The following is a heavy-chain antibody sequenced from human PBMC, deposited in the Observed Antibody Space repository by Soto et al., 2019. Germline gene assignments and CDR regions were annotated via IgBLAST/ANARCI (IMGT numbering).Heavy chain of an antibody. CDR1: GGSISSTNW. J-gene: IGHJ4*02. V-gene: IGHV4-4*02. CDR2: IYHSGNT. Sequence: QVQLQESGPGLVKPSGTLSLTCAVSGGSISSTNWWSWVRQPPGKGLEWIGEIYHSGNTNYNPSLKSRVNISVGKSKNQFSLKLSSVTAADTAVYFCARIAAAGTRFDYWGQGTLVTVSS. D-gene: IGHD6-13*01. CDR3: ARIAAAGTRFDY.